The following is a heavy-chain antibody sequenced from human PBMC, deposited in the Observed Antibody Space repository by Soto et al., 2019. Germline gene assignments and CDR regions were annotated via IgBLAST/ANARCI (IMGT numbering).Heavy chain of an antibody. CDR2: NYYSGST. CDR3: ERGGVAVAGAFDY. Sequence: QLQLQESGPGLVKPSETLSLPCTVSGGSISSSSYYCGWIRQHPGKGLEWIGSNYYSGSTYYNPSLKSRVTISVDTATNQFSLTLSSVTAADTAVYYCERGGVAVAGAFDYLGQGTLVTFSS. V-gene: IGHV4-39*01. D-gene: IGHD6-19*01. J-gene: IGHJ4*02. CDR1: GGSISSSSYY.